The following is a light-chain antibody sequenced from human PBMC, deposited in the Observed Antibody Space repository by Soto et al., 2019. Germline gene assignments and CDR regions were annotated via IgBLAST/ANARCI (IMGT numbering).Light chain of an antibody. V-gene: IGLV4-69*01. CDR3: QTWATGMHEV. Sequence: QPVLTQSPSASASLGASVKLTCTLSSGHSSYAIAWHQQQPEKGPRYLMKLNSDGSHSKGDGIPDRFSGSSSGAERYLTISSLQSEDEADYYCQTWATGMHEVFGTGTKLTVL. CDR1: SGHSSYA. J-gene: IGLJ1*01. CDR2: LNSDGSH.